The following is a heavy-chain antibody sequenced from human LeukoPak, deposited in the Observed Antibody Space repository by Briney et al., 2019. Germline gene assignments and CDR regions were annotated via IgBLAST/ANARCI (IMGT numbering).Heavy chain of an antibody. CDR3: AREVQLERSPFDY. CDR1: GFTFSSYS. Sequence: GGSLRLSCAASGFTFSSYSMNWVRQAPGKGLEWVSSISSSSSYIYYADSVKGRFTISRDNAKNSLYLQMDSLRAEDTAVYYCAREVQLERSPFDYWGQGTLVTVSS. V-gene: IGHV3-21*01. J-gene: IGHJ4*02. D-gene: IGHD1-1*01. CDR2: ISSSSSYI.